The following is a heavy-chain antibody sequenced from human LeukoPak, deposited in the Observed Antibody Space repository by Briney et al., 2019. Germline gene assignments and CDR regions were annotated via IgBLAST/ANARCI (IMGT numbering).Heavy chain of an antibody. Sequence: SVKVSCKASGGTFSSYAISWVRQAPGQGLEWMGGIIPIFGTANYAQKFQGRVTTTADESTSTAYMELSSLRSEDTAVYYCARPGRGRYSGYDWFPYYFDYWGQGTLVTVSS. CDR2: IIPIFGTA. V-gene: IGHV1-69*13. D-gene: IGHD5-12*01. CDR1: GGTFSSYA. CDR3: ARPGRGRYSGYDWFPYYFDY. J-gene: IGHJ4*02.